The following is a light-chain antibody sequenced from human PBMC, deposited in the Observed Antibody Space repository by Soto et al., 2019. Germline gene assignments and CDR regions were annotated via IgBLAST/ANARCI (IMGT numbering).Light chain of an antibody. V-gene: IGKV1-17*01. CDR1: QGIGND. CDR2: AAS. J-gene: IGKJ3*01. Sequence: DIQMTQSPSSLSASVGDRVTITCRASQGIGNDLGWYQQKPGKAPNRLIYAASSLQSGVPSRFSGSGSGTEFTLTISSLQPGDVATYYADLTFGPGTKVDIK. CDR3: DLT.